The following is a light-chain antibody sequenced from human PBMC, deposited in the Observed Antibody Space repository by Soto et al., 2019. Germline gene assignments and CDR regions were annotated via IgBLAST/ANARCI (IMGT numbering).Light chain of an antibody. CDR2: DAS. CDR3: QQYGSSPFT. Sequence: EIVLTQSPGTLSLSPGERATLSCRASQSVSSSYLAWYQQKPGQAPRLLIYDASSRATGIPDRFSGSGSGTEFTLTISRLEPEDFALYYCQQYGSSPFTFGPGTKVDIK. CDR1: QSVSSSY. J-gene: IGKJ3*01. V-gene: IGKV3-20*01.